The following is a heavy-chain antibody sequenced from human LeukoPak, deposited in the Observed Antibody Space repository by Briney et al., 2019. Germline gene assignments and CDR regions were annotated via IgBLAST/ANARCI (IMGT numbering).Heavy chain of an antibody. CDR3: ARVYSSGWYYFDY. D-gene: IGHD6-19*01. V-gene: IGHV4-34*01. CDR2: INHSGST. J-gene: IGHJ4*02. Sequence: SETLSLTCAVYGGSFSGYYWSWIRQPPGKGLEWIGEINHSGSTNYNPSLKSRVTISVDTSKNQFSLKLSSVTAADTAVYYCARVYSSGWYYFDYWGQGTLVTVSS. CDR1: GGSFSGYY.